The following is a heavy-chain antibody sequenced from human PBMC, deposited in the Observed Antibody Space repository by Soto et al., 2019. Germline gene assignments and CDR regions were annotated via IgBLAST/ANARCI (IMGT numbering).Heavy chain of an antibody. CDR3: ARQIYDSSGYYYAY. J-gene: IGHJ4*02. V-gene: IGHV4-59*08. CDR1: GGSFSSYY. D-gene: IGHD3-22*01. CDR2: IYYLGNT. Sequence: PSETLSLTYAVYGGSFSSYYWSWIRQPPGKGLEWIGYIYYLGNTNYNPSLKSRVTISVDKSKSQLFLKLSSVTAPDTAVYYCARQIYDSSGYYYAYWGQGTLVTVSS.